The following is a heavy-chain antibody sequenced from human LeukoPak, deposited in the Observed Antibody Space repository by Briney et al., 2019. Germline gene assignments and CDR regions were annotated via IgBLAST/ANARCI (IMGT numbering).Heavy chain of an antibody. J-gene: IGHJ3*02. CDR2: ISSSSSTI. CDR1: GFTFSSYS. Sequence: PGGSLRLSCAASGFTFSSYSMNWVRQAPGKGLEWVSDISSSSSTIYYADSAKGRFTISRDNAKNSLYLQMNSLRAEDTAVYYCARVWSSWSPYYYDSSALPPDAFDIWGQGTMVTVSS. V-gene: IGHV3-48*04. CDR3: ARVWSSWSPYYYDSSALPPDAFDI. D-gene: IGHD3-22*01.